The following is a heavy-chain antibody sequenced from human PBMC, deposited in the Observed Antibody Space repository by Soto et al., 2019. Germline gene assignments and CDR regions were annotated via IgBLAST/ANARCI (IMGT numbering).Heavy chain of an antibody. J-gene: IGHJ4*02. CDR1: GYTFTSYG. Sequence: QVHLVQSGAEVKKPGASVKVSCKASGYTFTSYGITWVRQAPGQGLEWMGWISAHNCNTDYAQKVKGRVTGTSDTSTSTAYMELRSLISDDTAVYYCAGGRYGDYWGQGALVTVSP. CDR2: ISAHNCNT. V-gene: IGHV1-18*01. D-gene: IGHD1-1*01. CDR3: AGGRYGDY.